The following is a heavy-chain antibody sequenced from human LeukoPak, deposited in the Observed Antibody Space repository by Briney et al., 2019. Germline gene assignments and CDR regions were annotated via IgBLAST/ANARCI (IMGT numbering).Heavy chain of an antibody. CDR2: ISAYNGNT. CDR1: GYTFTSYG. Sequence: ASVKVSCKASGYTFTSYGISWVRQAPGQGLEWMGWISAYNGNTNYAQKLQGRVTMTTDTSTSTAYMVLRSLRSDDTAVYYCAWVSYGSGSYYKSLFDYWGQGTLVTVSS. J-gene: IGHJ4*02. CDR3: AWVSYGSGSYYKSLFDY. V-gene: IGHV1-18*01. D-gene: IGHD3-10*01.